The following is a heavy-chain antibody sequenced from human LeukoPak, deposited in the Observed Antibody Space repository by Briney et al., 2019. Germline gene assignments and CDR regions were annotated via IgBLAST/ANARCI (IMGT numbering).Heavy chain of an antibody. J-gene: IGHJ4*02. Sequence: SETLSLTCAVYGGSFSGYYWSWIRQPPGKGLEWIGEINHSGSTNYNPSLKSRVTISVDTSKNQSSLKLSSVTAADTAVYYCARVSPRIAADGTPSFTDYWGQGTLVTVSS. V-gene: IGHV4-34*01. CDR3: ARVSPRIAADGTPSFTDY. CDR1: GGSFSGYY. CDR2: INHSGST. D-gene: IGHD6-13*01.